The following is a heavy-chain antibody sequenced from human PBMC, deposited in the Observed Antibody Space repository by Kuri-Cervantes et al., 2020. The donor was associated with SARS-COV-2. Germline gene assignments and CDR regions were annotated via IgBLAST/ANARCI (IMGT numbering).Heavy chain of an antibody. Sequence: SETLSLTCTVSGGSISSSSYYWGWIRQPPGKGLEWVGSFYYSGSTYYNPSLKSRVTISVDTSKNQFSLKLSSVTAADTAVYYCARHTWFGDPRFDPWGQGTLVTVSS. CDR2: FYYSGST. D-gene: IGHD3-10*01. V-gene: IGHV4-39*01. CDR3: ARHTWFGDPRFDP. J-gene: IGHJ5*02. CDR1: GGSISSSSYY.